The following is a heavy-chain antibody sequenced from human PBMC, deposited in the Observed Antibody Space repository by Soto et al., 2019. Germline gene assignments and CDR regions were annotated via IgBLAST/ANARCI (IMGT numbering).Heavy chain of an antibody. Sequence: QVQLVQSGAEVKKPGSSVKVSCEATGGTFDHAAITWVRQAPGQGLEWVGGINPMFNSTHYAQKFQGRVTITADAVTSTAFMELRGLTSDDTAVYYCARQIFAADYWGQGTLLVVSS. V-gene: IGHV1-69*01. D-gene: IGHD3-9*01. J-gene: IGHJ4*02. CDR1: GGTFDHAA. CDR2: INPMFNST. CDR3: ARQIFAADY.